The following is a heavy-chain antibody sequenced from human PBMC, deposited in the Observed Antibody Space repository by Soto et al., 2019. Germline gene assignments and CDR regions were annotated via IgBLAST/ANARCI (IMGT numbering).Heavy chain of an antibody. Sequence: GGSLRLSGAASGFTFSSYPMHWVRQAPGKGLEWVAVISYDGSNKYYADSVTGRFTISRDSSKNTLYLQINSLKPEDTAVYYCARSIVLVTALDYWGQGTLVTVSS. D-gene: IGHD2-21*02. CDR2: ISYDGSNK. CDR1: GFTFSSYP. V-gene: IGHV3-30-3*01. J-gene: IGHJ4*02. CDR3: ARSIVLVTALDY.